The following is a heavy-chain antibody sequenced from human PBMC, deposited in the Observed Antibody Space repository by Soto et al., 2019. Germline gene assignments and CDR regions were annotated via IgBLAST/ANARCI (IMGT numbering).Heavy chain of an antibody. CDR3: ATGTRDGYNYGYFDL. Sequence: QVQLEQSGAELKMPGSSVKVSCRASGGTFGNLAISWVREAPGQGPEWVAGIIPIYGTSNAADDFRGRITLTADDSTATAYMELSSLKSEDTAVYYCATGTRDGYNYGYFDLWGRGTQVTVSS. CDR2: IIPIYGTS. D-gene: IGHD1-7*01. CDR1: GGTFGNLA. V-gene: IGHV1-69*01. J-gene: IGHJ2*01.